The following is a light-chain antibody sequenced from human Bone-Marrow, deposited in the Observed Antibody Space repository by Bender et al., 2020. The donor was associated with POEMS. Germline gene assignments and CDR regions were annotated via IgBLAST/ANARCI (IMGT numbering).Light chain of an antibody. Sequence: SYELTQPPSVSVSPGQTATITCSGDKLGDKYACWYQLKPGQSPMLVIYQDTKRPSGIPERFSGSNSGNPATLTISGTQAIDEADYYCQAWDSSTPYVFGTGTKVTVL. CDR3: QAWDSSTPYV. V-gene: IGLV3-1*01. J-gene: IGLJ1*01. CDR1: KLGDKY. CDR2: QDT.